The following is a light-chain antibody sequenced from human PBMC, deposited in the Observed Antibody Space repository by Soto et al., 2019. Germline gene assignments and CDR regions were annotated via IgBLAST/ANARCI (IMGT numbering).Light chain of an antibody. Sequence: EIVMTQSPATLSVSPGERATLSCRASQRINSNLAWYQHKPGQAPRVLIYGASTRATGIPARFSGSGSGTEFTLTIDSLQSEDFAVYYCQQYNDWPRTFGQGTNVEIK. CDR1: QRINSN. J-gene: IGKJ1*01. V-gene: IGKV3-15*01. CDR3: QQYNDWPRT. CDR2: GAS.